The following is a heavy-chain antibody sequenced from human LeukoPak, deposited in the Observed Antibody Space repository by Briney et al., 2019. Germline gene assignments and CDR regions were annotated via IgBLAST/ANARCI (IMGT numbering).Heavy chain of an antibody. D-gene: IGHD6-19*01. CDR2: IYYSGST. J-gene: IGHJ4*02. V-gene: IGHV4-39*07. CDR3: ARDLIWYSSGWYYFDY. CDR1: GGSISSSSYY. Sequence: PSETLSLTCTVSGGSISSSSYYWGWIRQPPGKGLEWIGSIYYSGSTYYNPSLKSRVTISVDTSKNQFSLKLSSVTAADTAVYYCARDLIWYSSGWYYFDYWGQGTLVTVSS.